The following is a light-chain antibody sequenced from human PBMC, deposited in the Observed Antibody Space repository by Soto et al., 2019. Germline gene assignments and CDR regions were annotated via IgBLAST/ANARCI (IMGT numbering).Light chain of an antibody. J-gene: IGKJ1*01. V-gene: IGKV1-5*01. Sequence: IQVTQSTSFLSASVGDRVTITCRASQSIRSWVAWYQKTPGKAHKLLIDDASSLESGVPSRFSGSGSATEFTLTISILQNDDSSNYYSQQYHNYWAFGQGTKVDI. CDR2: DAS. CDR1: QSIRSW. CDR3: QQYHNYWA.